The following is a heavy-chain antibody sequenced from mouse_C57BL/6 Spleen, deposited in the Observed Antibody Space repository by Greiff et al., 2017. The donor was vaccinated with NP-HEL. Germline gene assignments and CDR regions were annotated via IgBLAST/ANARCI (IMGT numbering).Heavy chain of an antibody. V-gene: IGHV1-55*01. CDR1: GYTFTSYW. Sequence: VQLQQSGAELVKPGASVKMSCKASGYTFTSYWITWVKQRPGQGLEWIGDIYPGSGSTNYNEKFKSKATLTVDTSSSTAYMQLSSLTSEDSAVYYCARGSNYLYYAMDYWGQGTSVTVSS. CDR2: IYPGSGST. CDR3: ARGSNYLYYAMDY. J-gene: IGHJ4*01. D-gene: IGHD2-5*01.